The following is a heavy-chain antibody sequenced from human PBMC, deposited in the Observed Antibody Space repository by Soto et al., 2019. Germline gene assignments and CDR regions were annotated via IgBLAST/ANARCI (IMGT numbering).Heavy chain of an antibody. D-gene: IGHD3-22*01. J-gene: IGHJ5*02. CDR1: GYSFTSYW. V-gene: IGHV5-51*01. CDR3: ARKDKSGYFNWFDP. CDR2: TFPSDSDT. Sequence: GESLKISCRTSGYSFTSYWITWVRQMPGKGLEWMGITFPSDSDTRYSPSFQGQVTISADRSTSTVFLQWASLKASDTAVYFCARKDKSGYFNWFDPWGQGTLVTVSS.